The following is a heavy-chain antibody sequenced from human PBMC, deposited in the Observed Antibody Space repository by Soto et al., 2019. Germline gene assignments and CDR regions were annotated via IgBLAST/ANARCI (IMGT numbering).Heavy chain of an antibody. J-gene: IGHJ6*02. CDR1: GGTFSSYA. V-gene: IGHV1-69*13. Sequence: GASVKVSCKASGGTFSSYAISWVRQAPGQGLEWMGGIIPIFGTANYAQKFQGRVTITADESTSTAYMELSSLRSEDTAVYYCARKGTAAAGLYYYYGMDVWGQGTTVTVSS. CDR2: IIPIFGTA. CDR3: ARKGTAAAGLYYYYGMDV. D-gene: IGHD6-13*01.